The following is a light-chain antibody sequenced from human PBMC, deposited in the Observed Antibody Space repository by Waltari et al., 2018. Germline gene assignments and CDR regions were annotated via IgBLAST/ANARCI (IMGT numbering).Light chain of an antibody. CDR2: WAS. J-gene: IGKJ4*01. CDR1: HRLLWTSNNRNY. Sequence: DFVMTQSPDPLAVSLGERATITCKVRHRLLWTSNNRNYLAWYQRKPGQPPKLLMTWASIRQSGVPDRFSGSGSGTDFALIISSVQAEDVAVYYCQQFYSLPLTFGGGTKVEIK. V-gene: IGKV4-1*01. CDR3: QQFYSLPLT.